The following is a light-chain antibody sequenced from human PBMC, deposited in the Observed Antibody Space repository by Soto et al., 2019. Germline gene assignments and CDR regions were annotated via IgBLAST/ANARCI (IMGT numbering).Light chain of an antibody. CDR1: QSISTK. CDR3: QQYNSWPLT. V-gene: IGKV3-15*01. Sequence: EIVMTQSPATLSMSPGERATLSCRASQSISTKVAWYQQKPGQAPRLLIYGASTRATGVPARFSGSGSGTEFTLSISSLQSEHFAVYYCQQYNSWPLTFGVGTKVEIK. J-gene: IGKJ4*01. CDR2: GAS.